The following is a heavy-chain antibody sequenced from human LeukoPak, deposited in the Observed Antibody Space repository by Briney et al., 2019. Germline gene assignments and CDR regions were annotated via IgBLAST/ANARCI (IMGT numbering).Heavy chain of an antibody. D-gene: IGHD4-17*01. CDR2: IYTIGST. CDR1: GGSISSYY. Sequence: SETLSLTCTVSGGSISSYYWSWIRQPAGKGLEWIGRIYTIGSTNYNPSLKSRVTISVDKSKNQFSLKLSSVTAADTAVYYCASGVRYGAHPDYWGQGTLVTVSS. V-gene: IGHV4-4*07. CDR3: ASGVRYGAHPDY. J-gene: IGHJ4*02.